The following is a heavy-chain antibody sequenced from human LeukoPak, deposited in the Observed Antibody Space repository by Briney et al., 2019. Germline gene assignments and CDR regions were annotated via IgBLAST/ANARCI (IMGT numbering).Heavy chain of an antibody. V-gene: IGHV3-21*01. Sequence: GGSLGLSCAASGFTFRSYRMNWGRPAPGKGVEWVSSISSSSSYIYYADSVKGRFTISRDNAKNSLYLQMNSLRAEDTAVYYCARGSSGWYDYWGQGTLVTVSS. D-gene: IGHD6-19*01. CDR3: ARGSSGWYDY. CDR1: GFTFRSYR. CDR2: ISSSSSYI. J-gene: IGHJ4*02.